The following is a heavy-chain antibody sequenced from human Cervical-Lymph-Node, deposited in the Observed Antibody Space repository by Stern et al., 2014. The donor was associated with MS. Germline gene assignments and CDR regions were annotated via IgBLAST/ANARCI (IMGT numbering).Heavy chain of an antibody. V-gene: IGHV5-51*01. CDR1: GYTFTSYW. J-gene: IGHJ4*02. CDR2: IFPGGSDI. CDR3: ARQRYFDY. Sequence: EVQLVESGPEVKRPGESLKISCQASGYTFTSYWIGWVRQMPGKVLEWIAIIFPGGSDIRYSPSFQGQVTISADKSSSTAYLQWNTLKASDTAIYYCARQRYFDYWGQGTLVTVSS.